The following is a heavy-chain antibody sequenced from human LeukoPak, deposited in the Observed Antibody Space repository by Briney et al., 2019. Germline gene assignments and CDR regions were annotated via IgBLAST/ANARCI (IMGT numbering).Heavy chain of an antibody. CDR2: INPNSGGT. Sequence: GASVKVSCKASGYTFTGYYMHWVRQAPGQGLEWMGWINPNSGGTNYAQKFQGRVTMTRDTSISTAYMELGRLRSDDTAVYYCARDRGYSYGYGAFDIWGQGTMVTVSS. CDR3: ARDRGYSYGYGAFDI. V-gene: IGHV1-2*02. D-gene: IGHD5-18*01. CDR1: GYTFTGYY. J-gene: IGHJ3*02.